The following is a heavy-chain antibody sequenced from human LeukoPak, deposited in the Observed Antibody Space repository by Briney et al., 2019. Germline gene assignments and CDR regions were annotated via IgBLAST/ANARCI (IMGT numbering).Heavy chain of an antibody. J-gene: IGHJ4*02. Sequence: GGSLRLSCAASGFTFSSYAMSWVRQAPGKGLEWVSYISGSGSYINYADSMMGRFTVSRDNAKNSLYLQMNSLRAEDTAVYYCARGEDDSSGYPEGVFDYWGQGTLVTVSS. V-gene: IGHV3-21*05. CDR3: ARGEDDSSGYPEGVFDY. D-gene: IGHD3-22*01. CDR1: GFTFSSYA. CDR2: ISGSGSYI.